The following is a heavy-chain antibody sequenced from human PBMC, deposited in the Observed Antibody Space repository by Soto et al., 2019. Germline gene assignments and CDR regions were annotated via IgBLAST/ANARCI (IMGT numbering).Heavy chain of an antibody. CDR2: ISSSGSTI. J-gene: IGHJ4*02. D-gene: IGHD3-22*01. V-gene: IGHV3-48*03. Sequence: GGSLRLSSAASGFTFSSYEMNWVRQAPGKGLEWVSYISSSGSTIYYADSVKGRFTISRDNAKNSLYLQMNSLRAEDTAVYYCASDSSGYYFDYWGQGTLVTVSS. CDR1: GFTFSSYE. CDR3: ASDSSGYYFDY.